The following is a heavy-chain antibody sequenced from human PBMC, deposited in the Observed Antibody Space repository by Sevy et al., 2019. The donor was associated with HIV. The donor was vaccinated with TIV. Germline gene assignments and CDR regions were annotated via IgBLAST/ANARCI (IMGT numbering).Heavy chain of an antibody. CDR3: AREGCTRPHDY. D-gene: IGHD2-8*01. J-gene: IGHJ4*02. CDR2: LSFGCGKI. V-gene: IGHV3-23*01. Sequence: GWSLRLSCAASGFAFYDYSMSWIRQAPGKGLEWVATLSFGCGKINYADSVKGRFTISRDNSKNSFYLQMDNVRVEDTALYYCAREGCTRPHDYWGQGTRVTVSS. CDR1: GFAFYDYS.